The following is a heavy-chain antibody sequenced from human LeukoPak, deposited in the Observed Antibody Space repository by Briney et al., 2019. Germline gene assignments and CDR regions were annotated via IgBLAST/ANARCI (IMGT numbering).Heavy chain of an antibody. CDR2: INHSGST. D-gene: IGHD2-15*01. J-gene: IGHJ6*02. Sequence: PSETLSLTCAVYGGSFSGYYWSWIRQPPGEGLEWIGEINHSGSTNYNPSLKSRVTISVDTSKNQFSLKLSSVTAADTAVYYCARGPLSRCSGGSCRRYYYGMDVWGQGTTVTVSS. V-gene: IGHV4-34*01. CDR3: ARGPLSRCSGGSCRRYYYGMDV. CDR1: GGSFSGYY.